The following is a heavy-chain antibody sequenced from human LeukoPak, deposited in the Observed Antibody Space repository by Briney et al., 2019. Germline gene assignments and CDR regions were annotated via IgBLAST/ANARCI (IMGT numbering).Heavy chain of an antibody. CDR2: VNNDGSIT. CDR1: GFSFSYYW. D-gene: IGHD3-9*01. V-gene: IGHV3-74*01. Sequence: PGGSLRLSCAASGFSFSYYWMHWVRQVPGKGLVWVSRVNNDGSITSYADSVKGRFTISRDNAKNTLFLQMNSLRADDTAVYYCARDGPYDILTGYPGGYWGRGTLVTVSS. J-gene: IGHJ4*02. CDR3: ARDGPYDILTGYPGGY.